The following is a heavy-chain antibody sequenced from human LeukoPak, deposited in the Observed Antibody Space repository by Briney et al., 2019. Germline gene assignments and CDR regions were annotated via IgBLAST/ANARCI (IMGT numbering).Heavy chain of an antibody. D-gene: IGHD3-3*01. CDR2: ISGSGGST. V-gene: IGHV3-23*01. J-gene: IGHJ3*02. Sequence: GGSLRLSCAASGFTFSSYAMSWVRQAPGKGLEWVSAISGSGGSTYYADSVKGRFTISRDNSKNTLYLQMNSLRAEDTAVYYCARARRLSGLEDIWGQGTMVTVSS. CDR3: ARARRLSGLEDI. CDR1: GFTFSSYA.